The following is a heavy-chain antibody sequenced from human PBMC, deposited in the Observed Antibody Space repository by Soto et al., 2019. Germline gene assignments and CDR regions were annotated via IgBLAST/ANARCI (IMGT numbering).Heavy chain of an antibody. D-gene: IGHD3-9*01. V-gene: IGHV3-9*01. Sequence: SLRLSCEASGFTFHNYAMHWVRQAPGKGGGWGAGISWNRDNIDFGDSVKGRFTISRDNSDNTLYLQMNNLRAEDTAMYYCARERDTPGYILRYWGQGTLVTVSS. CDR3: ARERDTPGYILRY. CDR2: ISWNRDNI. CDR1: GFTFHNYA. J-gene: IGHJ4*02.